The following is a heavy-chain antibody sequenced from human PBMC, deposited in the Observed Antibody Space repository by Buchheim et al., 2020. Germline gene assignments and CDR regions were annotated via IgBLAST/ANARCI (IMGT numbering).Heavy chain of an antibody. CDR2: SYSVGTT. V-gene: IGHV3-66*01. J-gene: IGHJ6*02. Sequence: EVQLVESGGGLVQPGGSLRLSCAASGFTVSSNYMSWVRQAPGKGLEWVSVSYSVGTTYYADSVKGGFTILSANSKTKLSLQMNSLRAEDTAVYYCAAQRMSGMDVWGQGTT. CDR1: GFTVSSNY. CDR3: AAQRMSGMDV. D-gene: IGHD2-15*01.